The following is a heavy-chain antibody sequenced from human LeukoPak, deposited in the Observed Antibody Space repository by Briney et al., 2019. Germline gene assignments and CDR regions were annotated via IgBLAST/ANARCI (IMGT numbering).Heavy chain of an antibody. CDR3: ATTSSLAAIAAAGTGY. CDR2: FDPEDGET. J-gene: IGHJ4*02. D-gene: IGHD6-13*01. CDR1: GYTLTELS. Sequence: ASVKVSCKVSGYTLTELSMHWVRQAPGKGLEWMGGFDPEDGETIYAQKFQGRVTMTEDTSTDTAYMELSSLRSEDTAVYYCATTSSLAAIAAAGTGYWGQGTLVTVSS. V-gene: IGHV1-24*01.